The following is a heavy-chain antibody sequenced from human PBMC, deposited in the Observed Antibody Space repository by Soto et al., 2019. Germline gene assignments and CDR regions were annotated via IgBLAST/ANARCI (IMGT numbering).Heavy chain of an antibody. V-gene: IGHV3-33*01. D-gene: IGHD6-19*01. CDR1: GFTFSSYG. Sequence: QVQLVESGGGVVQPGRSLRLSCAASGFTFSSYGMHWVRQAPGKGLEWVAVIWYAGSNKYYADSVKGRLTISRDNSKNTLYLQMNSLRAEDTAVYYCAIEEVAGFDYWGQGTLVTVSS. CDR3: AIEEVAGFDY. J-gene: IGHJ4*02. CDR2: IWYAGSNK.